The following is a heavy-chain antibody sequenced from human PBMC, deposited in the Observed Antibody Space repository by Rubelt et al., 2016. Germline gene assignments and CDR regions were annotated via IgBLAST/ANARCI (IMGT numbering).Heavy chain of an antibody. D-gene: IGHD1-7*01. Sequence: SISSSSSYIYYADSVKGRFTISRDNAKNSLYLQMNSLRAEDTAVYYCAKLTGTNSEWGQGTLVTVSS. V-gene: IGHV3-21*01. CDR3: AKLTGTNSE. CDR2: ISSSSSYI. J-gene: IGHJ4*02.